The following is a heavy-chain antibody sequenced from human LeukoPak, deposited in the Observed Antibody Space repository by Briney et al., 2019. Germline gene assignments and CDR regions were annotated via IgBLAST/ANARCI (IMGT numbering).Heavy chain of an antibody. D-gene: IGHD3-22*01. V-gene: IGHV4-61*01. CDR2: IYYSGST. J-gene: IGHJ4*02. CDR3: ARDRSGYYSFDY. CDR1: GGSISSGSYY. Sequence: SETLSLTCTVSGGSISSGSYYWSWIRQPPGKGLEWIGYIYYSGSTNYNPSLKSRVTISVDTSKNQFSLKLSSVTAADTAVYYCARDRSGYYSFDYWGQGTLVTVSS.